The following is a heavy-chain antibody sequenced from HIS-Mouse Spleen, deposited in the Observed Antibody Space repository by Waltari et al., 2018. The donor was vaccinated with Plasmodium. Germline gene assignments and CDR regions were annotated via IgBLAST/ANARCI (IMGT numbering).Heavy chain of an antibody. J-gene: IGHJ2*01. CDR3: ASSWYWYFDL. D-gene: IGHD6-13*01. V-gene: IGHV3-7*01. Sequence: EVQLVESGGGLVQPGGSLRLSCAASGFTFSSYWMSWVRQAPGKGLEWVANIKEEGRGKYYGDSVKGRVTIPRDNAKNSLYLQMNSLRAEDTAVYYCASSWYWYFDLWGRGTLVTVSS. CDR2: IKEEGRGK. CDR1: GFTFSSYW.